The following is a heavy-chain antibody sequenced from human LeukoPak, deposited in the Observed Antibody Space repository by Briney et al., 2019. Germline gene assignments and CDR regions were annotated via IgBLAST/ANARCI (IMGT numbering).Heavy chain of an antibody. Sequence: SETLSLTCAVSGDSFSSYYWSWIRQPPGKGLEWIAYIYYSGTTNYNPSLRSRVTISIDTSKNQFSLSLSSVTAADTAVYFCARDTGDYVDYWGQGTLVTVSS. CDR1: GDSFSSYY. V-gene: IGHV4-59*01. D-gene: IGHD1-14*01. J-gene: IGHJ4*02. CDR2: IYYSGTT. CDR3: ARDTGDYVDY.